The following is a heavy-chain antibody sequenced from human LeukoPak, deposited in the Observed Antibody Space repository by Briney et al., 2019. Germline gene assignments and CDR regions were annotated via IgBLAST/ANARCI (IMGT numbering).Heavy chain of an antibody. V-gene: IGHV3-15*01. D-gene: IGHD3-9*01. CDR1: GFTFNNAW. J-gene: IGHJ4*02. CDR2: IKSKTDGGTT. CDR3: TAGLRDFDWLMKTETYFDY. Sequence: GGSLRLSCAASGFTFNNAWMSWVRQAPGKGLEWVGRIKSKTDGGTTDYAAPVKGRFTISRDDSKNTLYLQMNSLKTEDTAVYYCTAGLRDFDWLMKTETYFDYWGQGTLVTVSS.